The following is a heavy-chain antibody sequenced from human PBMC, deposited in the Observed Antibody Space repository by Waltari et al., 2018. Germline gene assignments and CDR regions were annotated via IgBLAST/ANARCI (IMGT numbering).Heavy chain of an antibody. V-gene: IGHV3-74*01. CDR2: INSDGSFT. CDR3: VRDASWSVDY. J-gene: IGHJ4*02. Sequence: VQLVESGGGFVLPGGSLRLSCAASGFTFNDYWMHWVRQAPGKGLGWVSRINSDGSFTNYADSVRGRFTISRDNAKNTLFLQMNSLGVEDTAVYYCVRDASWSVDYWGQGALVTISS. D-gene: IGHD1-26*01. CDR1: GFTFNDYW.